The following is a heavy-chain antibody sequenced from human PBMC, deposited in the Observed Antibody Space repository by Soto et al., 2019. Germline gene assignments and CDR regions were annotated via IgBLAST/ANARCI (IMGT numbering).Heavy chain of an antibody. CDR2: IIPIFGRG. CDR1: GDSFISYA. J-gene: IGHJ6*02. CDR3: ARDGSTGATAMVSQYYYGMDV. V-gene: IGHV1-69*12. Sequence: QVQLVQSGAEVRKPGSSVKVSCKVSGDSFISYAISWVRQAPGQGLEWMGGIIPIFGRGNYAQRFQGRVAITADESTSNVHMGLGGLRSEDTAVYYCARDGSTGATAMVSQYYYGMDVWGQGTTVTVSS. D-gene: IGHD5-18*01.